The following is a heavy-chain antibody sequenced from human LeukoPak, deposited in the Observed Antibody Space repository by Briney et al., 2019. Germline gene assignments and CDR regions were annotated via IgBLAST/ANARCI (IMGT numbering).Heavy chain of an antibody. CDR3: ARSALEYYYDSSGYYLRY. Sequence: GRSLRLSCAASGFTFDDYAMHWVRQAPGKGLEWVSGISWNSGSIGYADSVKGRFTISRDNAKNSLYLQMNSLRAEDTAVYYCARSALEYYYDSSGYYLRYWGQGTLVTVSS. CDR1: GFTFDDYA. CDR2: ISWNSGSI. D-gene: IGHD3-22*01. V-gene: IGHV3-9*01. J-gene: IGHJ4*02.